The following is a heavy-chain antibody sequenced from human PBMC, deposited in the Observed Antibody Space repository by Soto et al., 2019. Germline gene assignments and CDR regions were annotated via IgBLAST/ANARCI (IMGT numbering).Heavy chain of an antibody. CDR3: ARDHHYCSGGSCYLGTIYYYYYYGMDV. D-gene: IGHD2-15*01. CDR2: IIPIFGTA. J-gene: IGHJ6*02. Sequence: SVKVSCKASGGTFSSYAISWVRQAPGQGLEWMGGIIPIFGTANYAQKFQGRVTITADKSTSTAYMELSSLRSEDTAVYYCARDHHYCSGGSCYLGTIYYYYYYGMDVWGQGTTVTAP. V-gene: IGHV1-69*06. CDR1: GGTFSSYA.